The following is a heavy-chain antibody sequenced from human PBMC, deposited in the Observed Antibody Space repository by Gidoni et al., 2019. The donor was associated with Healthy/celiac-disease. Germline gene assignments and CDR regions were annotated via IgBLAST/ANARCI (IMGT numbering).Heavy chain of an antibody. D-gene: IGHD2-15*01. CDR3: AKLSLPWSAVVAATGDY. CDR1: GFTFSSYA. J-gene: IGHJ4*02. Sequence: EVQLLESGGGLVQPGGSLRLSCAASGFTFSSYAMSWVRQAPGKGLEWVSAISGSGGSTYYADSVKGRFTISRDNSKNTLYLQMNSLRAEDTAVYYCAKLSLPWSAVVAATGDYWGQGTLVTVSS. CDR2: ISGSGGST. V-gene: IGHV3-23*01.